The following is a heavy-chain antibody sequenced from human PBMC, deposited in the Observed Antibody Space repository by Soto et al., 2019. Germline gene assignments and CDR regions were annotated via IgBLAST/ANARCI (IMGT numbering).Heavy chain of an antibody. J-gene: IGHJ4*02. CDR2: VHESGST. D-gene: IGHD3-10*01. CDR3: ARGTRALITSFFAY. CDR1: GDAISDYY. Sequence: PSETLSLSFSVSGDAISDYYWSWIRQTPGRGLEWIGCVHESGSTDYNPSLRGRVIISLHTSKSQLSLSLRSATAADTATYYRARGTRALITSFFAYWRQGIPVTVSS. V-gene: IGHV4-59*03.